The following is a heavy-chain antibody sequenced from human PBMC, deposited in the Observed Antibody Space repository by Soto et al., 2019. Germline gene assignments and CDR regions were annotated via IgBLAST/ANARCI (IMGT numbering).Heavy chain of an antibody. V-gene: IGHV5-51*01. J-gene: IGHJ6*02. CDR3: ARPGNGYKAVYYGLDV. Sequence: GESLKISCKGSGYSFASYWIGWVRQIPGKGLEWMGIIYPGDSDTRYSPSFQGQVTISADKSITTAYLQWSSLKASDTAIYYCARPGNGYKAVYYGLDVWGQGTTVTVYS. D-gene: IGHD5-12*01. CDR2: IYPGDSDT. CDR1: GYSFASYW.